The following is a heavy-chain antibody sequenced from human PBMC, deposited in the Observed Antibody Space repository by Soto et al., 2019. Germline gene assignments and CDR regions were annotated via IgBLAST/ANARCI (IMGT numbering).Heavy chain of an antibody. Sequence: SETLSLTCAVSGTSISSTFWWAWVRQSPGKGLEWIGEIYHTGITKYNPSLKSRVSMSVDKSNNQFSLELRSLTAADTAVYYCATVPPRIVVVLAEFHTWGQGALVTVSS. V-gene: IGHV4-4*02. CDR3: ATVPPRIVVVLAEFHT. CDR1: GTSISSTFW. D-gene: IGHD2-21*01. CDR2: IYHTGIT. J-gene: IGHJ4*02.